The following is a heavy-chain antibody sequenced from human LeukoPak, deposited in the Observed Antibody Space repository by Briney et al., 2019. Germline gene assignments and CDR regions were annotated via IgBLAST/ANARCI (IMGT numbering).Heavy chain of an antibody. CDR3: ARGNCGGDWYYNLGTYFDF. V-gene: IGHV4-59*01. CDR1: GGSMSGYY. D-gene: IGHD2-21*02. Sequence: PSETLSLTCAVSGGSMSGYYWSWMRQPPGKGLEWIGYIFYSGGTNSNPSLKSRLTISVDTSKNQFSLKLSSVTAADTAVYYCARGNCGGDWYYNLGTYFDFWGQGTLVTVSS. J-gene: IGHJ4*02. CDR2: IFYSGGT.